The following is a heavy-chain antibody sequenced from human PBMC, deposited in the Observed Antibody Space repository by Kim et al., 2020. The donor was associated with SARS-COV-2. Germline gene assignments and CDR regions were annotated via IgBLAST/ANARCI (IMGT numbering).Heavy chain of an antibody. Sequence: YAQKFHRRVTMTRDTSTSTVDMELSSLRSEDTAVYYCARVDIAVAGYDYWGQGTLVTVSS. V-gene: IGHV1-46*01. D-gene: IGHD6-19*01. J-gene: IGHJ4*02. CDR3: ARVDIAVAGYDY.